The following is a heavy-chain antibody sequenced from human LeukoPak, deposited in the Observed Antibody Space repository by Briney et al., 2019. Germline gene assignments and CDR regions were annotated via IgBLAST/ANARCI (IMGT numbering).Heavy chain of an antibody. D-gene: IGHD4-17*01. V-gene: IGHV3-48*02. CDR1: GFTFNSYS. J-gene: IGHJ6*03. CDR3: ARVPDYGDPYYYYYMDV. CDR2: ISSSSSTI. Sequence: GGSLRLSCAASGFTFNSYSMNWVRQAPGKGLEWVLYISSSSSTIYYADSVKGRFTISRDNAKNSLYLQMNSLRDEDTAVYYCARVPDYGDPYYYYYMDVWGKGTPVTVSS.